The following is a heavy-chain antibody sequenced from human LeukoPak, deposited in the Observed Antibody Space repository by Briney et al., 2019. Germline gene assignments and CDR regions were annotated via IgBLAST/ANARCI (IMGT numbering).Heavy chain of an antibody. Sequence: SGGSLRLSCATSGFPFSDFSMSWVRQAPGKGLEWVANIKQDGSEKYYVDSVKGRFTISRDNAKNSLYLQMNSLRAEDTAVYYCARDEDDYGDYGGYDYWGQGTLVTVSS. CDR1: GFPFSDFS. J-gene: IGHJ4*02. D-gene: IGHD4-17*01. V-gene: IGHV3-7*01. CDR3: ARDEDDYGDYGGYDY. CDR2: IKQDGSEK.